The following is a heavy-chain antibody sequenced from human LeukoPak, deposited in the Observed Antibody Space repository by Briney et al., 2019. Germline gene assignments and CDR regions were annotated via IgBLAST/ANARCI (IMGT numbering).Heavy chain of an antibody. D-gene: IGHD6-13*01. Sequence: GGSLRLSCAASGFTFSSYGMSWVRQAPGKGLEWVSGISGSGGSTYYADSVKGRFTISRDNSKNTLYLQMNSLRAEDTAVYYCAKTDRRIAAAGDIDYWGQGTLVTVSS. CDR3: AKTDRRIAAAGDIDY. V-gene: IGHV3-23*01. CDR2: ISGSGGST. J-gene: IGHJ4*02. CDR1: GFTFSSYG.